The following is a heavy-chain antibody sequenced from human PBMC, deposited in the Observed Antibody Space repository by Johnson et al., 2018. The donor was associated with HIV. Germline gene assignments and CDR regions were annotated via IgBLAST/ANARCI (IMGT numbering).Heavy chain of an antibody. V-gene: IGHV3-30-3*01. D-gene: IGHD2-2*01. CDR1: GFTFSSYA. Sequence: QVQLVESGEGVVQPGRSLRLSCAASGFTFSSYAMHWVRQAPGKGLEWVAVISYDGSNKYYADSVKGRVTISSDNSKNTLYLKMNSLRAEDTAVYYCARDGVPPTIRGAFDIWGQGTMVTVSS. CDR2: ISYDGSNK. CDR3: ARDGVPPTIRGAFDI. J-gene: IGHJ3*02.